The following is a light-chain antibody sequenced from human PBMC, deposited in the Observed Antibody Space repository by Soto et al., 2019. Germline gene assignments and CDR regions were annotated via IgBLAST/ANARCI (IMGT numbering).Light chain of an antibody. Sequence: DIVMTQSPLSLPVTPGEPASISCRSSQSLLHSNGYNYLDWYLQKPGQSPQLLIYLGSNRASGVPDRFSGSGSGTDFTLKISRVEAEDVGVYYCMQALHTWLTFGGGTKVEIK. CDR3: MQALHTWLT. CDR2: LGS. V-gene: IGKV2-28*01. CDR1: QSLLHSNGYNY. J-gene: IGKJ4*01.